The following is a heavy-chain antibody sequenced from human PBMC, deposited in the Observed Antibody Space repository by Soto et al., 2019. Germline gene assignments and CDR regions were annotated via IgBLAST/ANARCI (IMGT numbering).Heavy chain of an antibody. Sequence: RGSLRVSCAASGFTFSSYSMNWVRQAPGKGLEWVSSISSSSSYIYYADSVKGRFTISRDNAKNSLYLQMNSLRAEDTAVYYCARDDTVTDPPFDYWGQGTLVTVSS. CDR3: ARDDTVTDPPFDY. J-gene: IGHJ4*02. V-gene: IGHV3-21*01. CDR2: ISSSSSYI. D-gene: IGHD4-17*01. CDR1: GFTFSSYS.